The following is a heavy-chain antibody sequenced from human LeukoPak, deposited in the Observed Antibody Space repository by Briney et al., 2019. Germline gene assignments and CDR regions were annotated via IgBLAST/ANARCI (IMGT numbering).Heavy chain of an antibody. D-gene: IGHD4-17*01. CDR3: AREEVTTVTSDAFDI. CDR1: GGSFSGYY. V-gene: IGHV4-34*01. Sequence: PSETLSLTCAVYGGSFSGYYWSWIRRPPGKGLEWIGEINHSGSTNYNPSLKSRVTISVDTSKNQFSLKLSSVTAADTAVYYCAREEVTTVTSDAFDIWGQGTMVTVSS. CDR2: INHSGST. J-gene: IGHJ3*02.